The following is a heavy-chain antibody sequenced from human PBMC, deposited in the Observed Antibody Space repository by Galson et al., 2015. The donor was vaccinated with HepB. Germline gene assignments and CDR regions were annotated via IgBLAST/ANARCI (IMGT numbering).Heavy chain of an antibody. CDR1: GFTFSSYG. J-gene: IGHJ4*02. CDR2: ISSSGSTI. Sequence: SLRLSCAASGFTFSSYGMNWVRQAPGKGLEWVSYISSSGSTIYYADSVKGRFTISRDNAKNSLYLQMNSLRAEDTAVYYCVRATRLYYYGSGSYEGPIDYWGQGTLVTVSS. V-gene: IGHV3-48*03. CDR3: VRATRLYYYGSGSYEGPIDY. D-gene: IGHD3-10*01.